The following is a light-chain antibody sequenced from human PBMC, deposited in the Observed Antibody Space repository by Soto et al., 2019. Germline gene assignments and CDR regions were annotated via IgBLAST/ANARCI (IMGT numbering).Light chain of an antibody. V-gene: IGKV3-20*01. CDR2: GAS. J-gene: IGKJ1*01. CDR1: QSVSSTF. Sequence: EIVLTQSPGSLSLSPGERATLSCRASQSVSSTFFAWYQQSPGQAPRLLMYGASSRDTGIPERFSGSGSGTDFTLTISRLEPEDFAVYYCQQFDSSVTFGQGTKVEIK. CDR3: QQFDSSVT.